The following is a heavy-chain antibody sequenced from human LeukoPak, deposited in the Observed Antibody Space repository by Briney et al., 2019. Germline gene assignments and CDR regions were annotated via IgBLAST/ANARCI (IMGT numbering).Heavy chain of an antibody. D-gene: IGHD2-2*01. CDR1: GFTFSSYA. V-gene: IGHV3-30-3*01. Sequence: PGGSLRLSCAASGFTFSSYAMHWVRQAPGKGLEWVAVISYDGSNKYYADSVKGRFTVSRDYSKNTLYLQMNSLRAEDTAVYYCAKDWNIVVVPAPYYFDYWGQGTLVTVSS. J-gene: IGHJ4*02. CDR2: ISYDGSNK. CDR3: AKDWNIVVVPAPYYFDY.